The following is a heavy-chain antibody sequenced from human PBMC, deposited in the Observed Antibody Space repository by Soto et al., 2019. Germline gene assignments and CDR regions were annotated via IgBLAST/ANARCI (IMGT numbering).Heavy chain of an antibody. CDR2: ISGSGGSM. J-gene: IGHJ4*02. Sequence: EVQLLESGGGLVQPGGSLRLSCAASGFTFSSYAMRWVRQAPGKGLEWDSAISGSGGSMYYADSVKGRFTISRDNSKNTLYLQMNSLRAEDTAVYYCARRGSGSYYDYWGQGTLVTVSS. D-gene: IGHD1-26*01. V-gene: IGHV3-23*01. CDR3: ARRGSGSYYDY. CDR1: GFTFSSYA.